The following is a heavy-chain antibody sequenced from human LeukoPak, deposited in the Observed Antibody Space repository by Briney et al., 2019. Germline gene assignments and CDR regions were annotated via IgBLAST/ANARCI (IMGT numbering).Heavy chain of an antibody. J-gene: IGHJ6*02. V-gene: IGHV4-59*01. CDR1: GGSLTGYF. CDR2: LYYSGST. Sequence: PSETLSLTCAVSGGSLTGYFWTWILQAPGKGLEWIGHLYYSGSTYNPSLESRVSISIDTSKTQFSLELNSVTAADTAVYYCARGGSGYDSFFYYGMDVWGQGTTVTVSS. CDR3: ARGGSGYDSFFYYGMDV. D-gene: IGHD5-12*01.